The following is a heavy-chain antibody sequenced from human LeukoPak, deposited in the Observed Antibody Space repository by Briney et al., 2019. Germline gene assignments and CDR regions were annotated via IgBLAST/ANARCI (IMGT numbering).Heavy chain of an antibody. V-gene: IGHV1-2*02. CDR2: INPNSGGT. D-gene: IGHD3-16*02. CDR1: GYTFTGYY. Sequence: ASVKVSCKASGYTFTGYYMHWVRQAPGQGLEWMGWINPNSGGTNYAQKFQGRVTMTRDTSISTAYMELSWLRSDDTAVYYCARDWTWATFGGVIAISDYWGQGTLVTVSS. J-gene: IGHJ4*02. CDR3: ARDWTWATFGGVIAISDY.